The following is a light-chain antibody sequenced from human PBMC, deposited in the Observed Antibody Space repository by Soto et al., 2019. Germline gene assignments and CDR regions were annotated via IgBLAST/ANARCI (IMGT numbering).Light chain of an antibody. CDR2: WAS. J-gene: IGKJ4*01. V-gene: IGKV4-1*01. CDR1: QNILYSPNNKNY. Sequence: DIVMTRSPDSLTVSLGERATINCKSSQNILYSPNNKNYFAWFQQKPGQPPKLLINWASTRGPGVPDRFSGSGSGTDFTLTINNVQAEDVAIYYCQQFYGAPLTFGGGTKVEI. CDR3: QQFYGAPLT.